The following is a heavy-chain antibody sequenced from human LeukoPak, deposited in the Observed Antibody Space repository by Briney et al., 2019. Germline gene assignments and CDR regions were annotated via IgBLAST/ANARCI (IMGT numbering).Heavy chain of an antibody. CDR3: ARDLIAAAGTGWFDP. D-gene: IGHD6-13*01. CDR1: GFTFSSYS. V-gene: IGHV3-21*01. Sequence: GGSLRLSCAASGFTFSSYSVNWVRQAPGKGLEWVSSTSSSSSYIYYADSVKGRFTISRDNAKNSLYLQMNSLRAEDTAVYYCARDLIAAAGTGWFDPWGQGTLVTVSS. J-gene: IGHJ5*02. CDR2: TSSSSSYI.